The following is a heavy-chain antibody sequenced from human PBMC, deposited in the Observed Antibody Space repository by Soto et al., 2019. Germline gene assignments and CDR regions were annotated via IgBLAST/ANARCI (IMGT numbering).Heavy chain of an antibody. J-gene: IGHJ6*02. V-gene: IGHV4-59*01. D-gene: IGHD2-2*01. Sequence: SETLSLTCTVSGGCISSYYWSWIRQSPGKGLEWIGYIHYSGSTKSNPSLKSRVTISVDTSRNQVSLKLSSVTAADSAVYFCARARYQLLHPYYYGMDVWGQGTTVTVPS. CDR1: GGCISSYY. CDR2: IHYSGST. CDR3: ARARYQLLHPYYYGMDV.